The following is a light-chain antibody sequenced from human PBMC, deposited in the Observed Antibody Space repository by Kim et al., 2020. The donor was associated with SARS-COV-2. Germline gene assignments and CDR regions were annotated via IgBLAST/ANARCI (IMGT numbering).Light chain of an antibody. Sequence: VSPGERATLSCRASQSVSSDLAWYQQKPGQPPRLLMYGASTRATGVPDRFSGSGSGTDFTLTISSLQSEDFAVYFCQQFNNWPITLGQGTRLEIK. J-gene: IGKJ5*01. V-gene: IGKV3-15*01. CDR2: GAS. CDR1: QSVSSD. CDR3: QQFNNWPIT.